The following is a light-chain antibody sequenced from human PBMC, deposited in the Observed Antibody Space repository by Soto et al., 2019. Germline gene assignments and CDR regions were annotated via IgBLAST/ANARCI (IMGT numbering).Light chain of an antibody. J-gene: IGKJ5*01. CDR1: QSVSSY. CDR3: QQYNNWPPIT. Sequence: EIVLTQSPATLSLSPGERATLSCRASQSVSSYLAWYQQKPGQAPRLLIYGASTRATGIPARFSGSGSGTEFTLTISSLQSEDFAIYYCQQYNNWPPITFGQGTRLEI. V-gene: IGKV3-15*01. CDR2: GAS.